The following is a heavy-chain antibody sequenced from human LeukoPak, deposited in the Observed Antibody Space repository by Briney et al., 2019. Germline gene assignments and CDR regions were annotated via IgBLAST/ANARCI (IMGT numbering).Heavy chain of an antibody. V-gene: IGHV3-30-3*01. D-gene: IGHD3-22*01. Sequence: GGSLRLSCAASGFTFSSYAMHWVRQAPGKGLEWVAVISYDGSNKYYADSVKGRFTISRDNSKNTLYLQMNGLRAEDTAVYYCARDYYDSSGPIDYWGQGTLVTVSS. CDR3: ARDYYDSSGPIDY. CDR2: ISYDGSNK. J-gene: IGHJ4*02. CDR1: GFTFSSYA.